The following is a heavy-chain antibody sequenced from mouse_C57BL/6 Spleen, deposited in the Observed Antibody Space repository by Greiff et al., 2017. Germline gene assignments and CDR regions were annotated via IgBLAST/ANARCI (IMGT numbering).Heavy chain of an antibody. CDR2: IYPGSGGT. J-gene: IGHJ4*01. Sequence: QVQLQQPGAELVKPGASVKMSCKASGYTFTSYWITWVKQRPGQGLEWIGNIYPGSGGTNYNEKFKSKATMTVDTSSTTAYMLLSDLTSEDSAVNYSAREGSNYVRAMDYWGQGTSVTVSS. V-gene: IGHV1-55*01. CDR1: GYTFTSYW. D-gene: IGHD2-5*01. CDR3: AREGSNYVRAMDY.